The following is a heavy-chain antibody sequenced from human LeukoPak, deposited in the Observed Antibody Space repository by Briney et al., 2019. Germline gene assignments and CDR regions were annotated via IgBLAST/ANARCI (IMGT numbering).Heavy chain of an antibody. V-gene: IGHV1-24*01. Sequence: ASVKVSCKVSGYTLTELSMHWVRQAPGKGLEWMGGFDPEDGETIYAQKFQGRVTMTEDTSTDTAYMELSSLRSEDTAVYYCATGHVAYYDILTGTFDYWGQGTLVTVSS. J-gene: IGHJ4*02. D-gene: IGHD3-9*01. CDR3: ATGHVAYYDILTGTFDY. CDR2: FDPEDGET. CDR1: GYTLTELS.